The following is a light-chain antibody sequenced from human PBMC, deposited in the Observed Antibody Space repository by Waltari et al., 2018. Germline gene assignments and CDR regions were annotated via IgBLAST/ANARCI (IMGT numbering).Light chain of an antibody. CDR3: AAWDDSLNGYYV. J-gene: IGLJ1*01. CDR1: SSNIGTNF. Sequence: QSVLTQPPSASGTPGQRVTISGSGSSSNIGTNFVYWYQHVPGTAPKLLIYRSDQRPSGVPDRFSGSKSGTSASLAISGLRSEDEGDYYCAAWDDSLNGYYVFGTGTKVTVL. V-gene: IGLV1-47*01. CDR2: RSD.